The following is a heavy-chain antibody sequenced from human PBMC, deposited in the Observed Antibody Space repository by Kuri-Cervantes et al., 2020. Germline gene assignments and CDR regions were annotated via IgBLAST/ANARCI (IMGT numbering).Heavy chain of an antibody. CDR3: ARRTKSNCSGGSCYPGGFDP. CDR1: GFTFSSYW. CDR2: IKQDGSEK. V-gene: IGHV3-7*01. J-gene: IGHJ5*02. Sequence: GESLKISCAASGFTFSSYWMSWVRQAPGKGLEWVANIKQDGSEKYYVDSVKGRFTISRDNSKNTLYLQMNSLRAEDTAVYYCARRTKSNCSGGSCYPGGFDPWGQGTLVTVSS. D-gene: IGHD2-15*01.